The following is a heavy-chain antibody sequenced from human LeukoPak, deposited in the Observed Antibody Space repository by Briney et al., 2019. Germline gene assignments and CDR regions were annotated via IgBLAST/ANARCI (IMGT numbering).Heavy chain of an antibody. D-gene: IGHD6-13*01. CDR3: ARTAAAGGVSFDY. J-gene: IGHJ4*02. Sequence: SVKVSCKASGGTFSSYAISWVRQAPGQGLEWMGGIIPIFGTANYAQKFQGRVTITADESTSTAYMELSRLRSDDTAVYYCARTAAAGGVSFDYWGQGTLVTVSS. CDR1: GGTFSSYA. V-gene: IGHV1-69*13. CDR2: IIPIFGTA.